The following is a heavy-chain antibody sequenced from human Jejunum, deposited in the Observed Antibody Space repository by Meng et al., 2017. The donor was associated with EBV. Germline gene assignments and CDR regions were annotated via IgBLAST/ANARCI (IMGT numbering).Heavy chain of an antibody. CDR3: AKDVVGATDF. CDR1: GFTFSSYA. V-gene: IGHV3-23*04. J-gene: IGHJ4*02. Sequence: VQWVESGGGLVEPGGSLRLSCAASGFTFSSYAMTWVRQAPGKGLEWLSTFSGSGGPTYYADSVRGRFTISRDNSKTTLYLQMNTLRAEDTAVYYCAKDVVGATDFWGQGTLVTVSS. D-gene: IGHD1-26*01. CDR2: FSGSGGPT.